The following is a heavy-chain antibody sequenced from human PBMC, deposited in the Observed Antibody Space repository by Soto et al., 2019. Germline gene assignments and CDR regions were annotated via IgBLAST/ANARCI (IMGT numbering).Heavy chain of an antibody. CDR1: GFTVSSNY. V-gene: IGHV3-66*01. Sequence: EVQLVESGGGLVQPGGSLRLSCAASGFTVSSNYMSWVRQAPGKGLEWVSVIYGGGSTYYADSVKGRFTISRDNSKNTLYLQMNSLRAEDTAVYYCARDFPLIAAAVGGDYWGQGTLVTVSS. J-gene: IGHJ4*02. D-gene: IGHD6-13*01. CDR3: ARDFPLIAAAVGGDY. CDR2: IYGGGST.